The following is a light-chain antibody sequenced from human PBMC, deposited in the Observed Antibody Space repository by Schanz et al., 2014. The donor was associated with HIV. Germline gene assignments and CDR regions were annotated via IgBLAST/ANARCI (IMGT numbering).Light chain of an antibody. CDR3: AAWDDSLNGPV. CDR1: RANTGRNG. V-gene: IGLV1-44*01. CDR2: SYD. Sequence: QSVLTQTPSASGTPGQRVTVSCSGNRANTGRNGVSSYQQLPGAAPKLLIHSYDQRPSGVPYRFSGSKSGTSASLAISGLQSEDEADYYCAAWDDSLNGPVFGTGTKVTVL. J-gene: IGLJ1*01.